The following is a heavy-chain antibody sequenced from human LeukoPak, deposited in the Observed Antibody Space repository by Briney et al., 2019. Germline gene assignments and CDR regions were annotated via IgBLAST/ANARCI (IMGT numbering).Heavy chain of an antibody. CDR1: GFTVSNNY. CDR3: ARKPDY. CDR2: IYSGGST. V-gene: IGHV3-53*01. J-gene: IGHJ4*02. Sequence: GGSLTLSCAASGFTVSNNYMAWVRQAPGKGLEWVSLIYSGGSTYYADSVKGRFTTSRDNSKNTLYLQMNSLRAEDTAIYYCARKPDYWGQGTLVTVSS.